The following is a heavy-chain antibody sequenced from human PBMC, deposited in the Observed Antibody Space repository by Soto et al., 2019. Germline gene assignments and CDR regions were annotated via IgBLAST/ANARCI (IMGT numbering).Heavy chain of an antibody. CDR3: AKDRERDAWYEDY. Sequence: GSLRLFFVASGFSFSSYAMSWVRQAPGKGLEWVSVISGSHGSTYHADSVKGRFTISRDNSKSTLYLQMNSLRAEDTAVYYCAKDRERDAWYEDYWGQGTLVTVSS. CDR2: ISGSHGST. CDR1: GFSFSSYA. D-gene: IGHD6-13*01. V-gene: IGHV3-23*01. J-gene: IGHJ4*02.